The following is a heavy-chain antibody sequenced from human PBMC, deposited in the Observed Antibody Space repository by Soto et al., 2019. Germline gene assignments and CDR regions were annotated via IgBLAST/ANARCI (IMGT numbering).Heavy chain of an antibody. J-gene: IGHJ6*02. Sequence: ETLSLTCAVYGGSFSGYYWSWIRQPPGKGLEWIGEINHSGSTNYNPSLKSRVTISVDTSKNQFSLKLSSVTAADTAVYYCARVRGRCSSTSCYRASRIYYYYGMDVWGQGTTVTVSS. CDR2: INHSGST. CDR1: GGSFSGYY. V-gene: IGHV4-34*01. CDR3: ARVRGRCSSTSCYRASRIYYYYGMDV. D-gene: IGHD2-2*01.